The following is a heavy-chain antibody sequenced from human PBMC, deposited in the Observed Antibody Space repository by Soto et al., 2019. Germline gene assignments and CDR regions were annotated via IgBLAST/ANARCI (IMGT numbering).Heavy chain of an antibody. CDR1: GFTFSNAW. Sequence: VGSLRLSCAASGFTFSNAWMNWVRQAPGKGLEWVGRIKSKTDGETTDYAAPVKGRFTISRDDSKNTLFLQMNSLKTEDTAVYYCTTMLHYCGSSGYYSNDYWGQGALVTVSS. V-gene: IGHV3-15*07. CDR2: IKSKTDGETT. D-gene: IGHD3-22*01. J-gene: IGHJ4*02. CDR3: TTMLHYCGSSGYYSNDY.